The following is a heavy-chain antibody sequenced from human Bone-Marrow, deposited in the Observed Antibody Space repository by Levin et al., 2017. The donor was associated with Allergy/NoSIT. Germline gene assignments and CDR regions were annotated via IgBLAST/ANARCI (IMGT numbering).Heavy chain of an antibody. V-gene: IGHV3-23*01. CDR3: AKSAGAWKGHFDY. Sequence: GESLKISCAASGFTFSSYAMSWVRQAPGKGLEWVSGITTSDDGTYYADPVKGRFTISRDNSKATLYLQMNSLRAEDTAIYYCAKSAGAWKGHFDYWGQGTLVTVSS. CDR1: GFTFSSYA. CDR2: ITTSDDGT. J-gene: IGHJ4*02. D-gene: IGHD1-1*01.